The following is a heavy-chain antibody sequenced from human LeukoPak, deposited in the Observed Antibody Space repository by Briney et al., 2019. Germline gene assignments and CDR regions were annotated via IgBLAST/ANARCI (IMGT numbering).Heavy chain of an antibody. D-gene: IGHD2-2*01. J-gene: IGHJ1*01. CDR3: AKAQYCSSTSCYLGYFQH. CDR2: ISGDGGST. Sequence: GXXLRLSCAASGXTFDDYAMHWVRQAPGKGLEWVSLISGDGGSTYYADSVKGRFTISRDNSKNSLYLQMNSLRTEDTALYYCAKAQYCSSTSCYLGYFQHWGQGTLVTVSS. CDR1: GXTFDDYA. V-gene: IGHV3-43*02.